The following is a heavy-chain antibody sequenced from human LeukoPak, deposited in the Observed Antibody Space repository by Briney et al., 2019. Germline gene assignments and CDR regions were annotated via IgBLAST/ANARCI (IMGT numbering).Heavy chain of an antibody. J-gene: IGHJ4*02. CDR2: IYYSGST. D-gene: IGHD3-10*01. Sequence: SETLSLTCTVSGGSISSSSYYWGWIRQPPGKGLEWIGSIYYSGSTYYNPSLKSRVTISVDTSKNQFSLKLSSVTAADTAVYYCAREIDPDYGSGSYFVWGQGTLVTVSS. V-gene: IGHV4-39*07. CDR1: GGSISSSSYY. CDR3: AREIDPDYGSGSYFV.